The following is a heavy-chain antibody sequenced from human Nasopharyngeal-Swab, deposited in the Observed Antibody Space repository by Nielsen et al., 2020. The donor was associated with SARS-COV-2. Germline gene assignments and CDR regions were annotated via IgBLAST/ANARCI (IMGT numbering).Heavy chain of an antibody. D-gene: IGHD2-15*01. CDR1: ADSVSSNTAA. V-gene: IGHV6-1*01. J-gene: IGHJ5*02. CDR3: ARGSQGTRWS. CDR2: TWYRSKWHY. Sequence: SQTLSLTCAISADSVSSNTAAWSWIRQSPSRGLEWPARTWYRSKWHYDYAESVKSRITINPDTTKNQFYLQLNSVTPEDTAVYYCARGSQGTRWSWGQGTLVTVSS.